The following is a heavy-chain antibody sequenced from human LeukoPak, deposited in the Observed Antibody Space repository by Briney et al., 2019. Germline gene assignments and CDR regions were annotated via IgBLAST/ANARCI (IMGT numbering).Heavy chain of an antibody. J-gene: IGHJ4*02. CDR1: GGSISNGGFY. V-gene: IGHV4-31*03. D-gene: IGHD3-9*01. CDR2: IYRSGST. Sequence: SQTLSLTCTVSGGSISNGGFYLNWIRQHPGKGLEWIVSIYRSGSTYYNPSLYNPSLKSRVIMSLDTSKNQFSLKLNSVTAADTAVYYCARDLTGYFKFDFWGQGTLATVSS. CDR3: ARDLTGYFKFDF.